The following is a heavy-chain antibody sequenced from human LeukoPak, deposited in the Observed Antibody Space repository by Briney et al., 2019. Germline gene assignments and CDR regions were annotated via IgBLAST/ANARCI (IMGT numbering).Heavy chain of an antibody. CDR3: ARVRRYFDWLLDY. D-gene: IGHD3-9*01. J-gene: IGHJ4*02. CDR1: GFTLSSFW. CDR2: IKQDGSEK. V-gene: IGHV3-7*01. Sequence: GGSLSLSCAVSGFTLSSFWMSWVRQAPGKGLEWVANIKQDGSEKYYVDSVKGRFTISRDNAKNSLYLQMNSLRAEDTAVYYCARVRRYFDWLLDYWGQGTLVTVSS.